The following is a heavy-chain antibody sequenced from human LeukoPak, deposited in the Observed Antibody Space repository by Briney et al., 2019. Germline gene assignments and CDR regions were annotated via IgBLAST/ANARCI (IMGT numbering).Heavy chain of an antibody. V-gene: IGHV3-23*01. Sequence: GGSLRLSCAASGFTFSSYAMSWVRQAPGKGLEWVSAISGSGGSTYYADSVKGRFTITRDNSKNTLYLQMNSLRAEDTAVYYCAKPRYCSGGSCYSVFDYWGQGTLVTVSS. D-gene: IGHD2-15*01. CDR2: ISGSGGST. J-gene: IGHJ4*02. CDR3: AKPRYCSGGSCYSVFDY. CDR1: GFTFSSYA.